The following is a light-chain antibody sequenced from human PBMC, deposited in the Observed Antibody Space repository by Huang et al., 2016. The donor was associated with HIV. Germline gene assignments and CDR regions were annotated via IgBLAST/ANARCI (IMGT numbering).Light chain of an antibody. CDR2: WAS. Sequence: DIVMTQSPDSLAVSLGERAAINCKSSQSLLYRSNNKNYLAWYQQKPGQPPQLLIYWASTRESGVPDRFSGSGSGTDFTLTISSLQAADVAVYYCQQYYNTPFTFGPGTKVDIK. V-gene: IGKV4-1*01. CDR1: QSLLYRSNNKNY. CDR3: QQYYNTPFT. J-gene: IGKJ3*01.